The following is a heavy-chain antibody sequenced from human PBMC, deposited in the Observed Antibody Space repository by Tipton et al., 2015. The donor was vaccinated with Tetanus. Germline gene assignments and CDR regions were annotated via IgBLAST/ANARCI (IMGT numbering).Heavy chain of an antibody. CDR1: GGSISSGGYS. Sequence: TLSLTCAVSGGSISSGGYSWNWIRQSPGKGLECIGYIYPRGTTFYNPSLESRVTISLDMPKNQFSLNLTSVTAADTAVYYCARSITQGPGWYYGMDVWGQGTTVTVSS. D-gene: IGHD1-14*01. CDR2: IYPRGTT. J-gene: IGHJ6*02. V-gene: IGHV4-30-2*06. CDR3: ARSITQGPGWYYGMDV.